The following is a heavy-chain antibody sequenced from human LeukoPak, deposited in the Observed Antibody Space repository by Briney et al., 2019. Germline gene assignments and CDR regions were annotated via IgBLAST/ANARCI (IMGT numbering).Heavy chain of an antibody. J-gene: IGHJ6*03. D-gene: IGHD3-16*01. V-gene: IGHV1-18*01. CDR2: ISAYNGNK. Sequence: GASVKVSCKASGYTFTSYGISWVRQAPGQGLEWRGWISAYNGNKNYAQKLQGRVIMTTDTSTSTAYMELRSLRSDDTAVYYCARDLVLGGGYYMDVWGKGTTVTVSS. CDR1: GYTFTSYG. CDR3: ARDLVLGGGYYMDV.